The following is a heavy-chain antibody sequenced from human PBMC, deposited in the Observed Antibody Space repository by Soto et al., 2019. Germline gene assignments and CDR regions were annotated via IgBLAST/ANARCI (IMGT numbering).Heavy chain of an antibody. V-gene: IGHV4-31*03. J-gene: IGHJ6*02. D-gene: IGHD3-3*01. CDR2: IYYSGST. CDR1: GVSISSGGYY. CDR3: ARGSGYPSQYYYYGMDV. Sequence: SETLSLTCTVSGVSISSGGYYWSWIRQHPGKGLEWIGYIYYSGSTYYNPSLKSRVTISVDTSKNQFSLKLSSVTAADTAVYYCARGSGYPSQYYYYGMDVWGQGTTVTVSS.